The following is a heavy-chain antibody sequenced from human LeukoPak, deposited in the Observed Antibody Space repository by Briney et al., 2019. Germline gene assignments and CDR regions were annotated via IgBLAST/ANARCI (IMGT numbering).Heavy chain of an antibody. CDR2: VYNSGTT. V-gene: IGHV4-39*07. CDR3: ARDAY. CDR1: GGSISSSSYY. Sequence: SETLSLTCTVSGGSISSSSYYWGWIRQPPGKGLEWIGCVYNSGTTVYNPSLTGRVTISVDTSKNQYSLNLRSVTAADAAVYYCARDAYWGQGILVTVSS. J-gene: IGHJ4*02.